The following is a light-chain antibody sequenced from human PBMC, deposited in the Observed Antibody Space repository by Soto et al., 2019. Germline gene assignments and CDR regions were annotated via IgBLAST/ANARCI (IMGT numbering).Light chain of an antibody. CDR1: QSISSW. CDR3: QQYNSYTLT. CDR2: RAS. J-gene: IGKJ4*01. V-gene: IGKV1-5*03. Sequence: DIQMPQSPFTLSASVGATVTITCRASQSISSWLAWYQQKPGKAPKLLIYRASTLESGVPSRFSGSGSGREFTLTISSLQPDDVATYFCQQYNSYTLTFGGGTKVEIK.